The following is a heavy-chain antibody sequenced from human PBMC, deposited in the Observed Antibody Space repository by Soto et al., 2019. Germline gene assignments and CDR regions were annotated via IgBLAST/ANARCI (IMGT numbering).Heavy chain of an antibody. CDR2: IIPIFGTA. CDR3: ARSGYGGVAVVTPYHNWYFDL. J-gene: IGHJ2*01. Sequence: QVQLVQSGAEVKKPGSSVKVSCKASGGTFSSYAISWVRQAPGQGLEWMGGIIPIFGTANYAQKFQGRVTITADESTSTASMELSSLRSEDTAVYYCARSGYGGVAVVTPYHNWYFDLLGRGTLVTVSS. D-gene: IGHD2-21*02. V-gene: IGHV1-69*01. CDR1: GGTFSSYA.